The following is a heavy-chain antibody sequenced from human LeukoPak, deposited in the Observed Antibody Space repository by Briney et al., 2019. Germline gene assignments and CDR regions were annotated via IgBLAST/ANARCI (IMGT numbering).Heavy chain of an antibody. J-gene: IGHJ6*03. V-gene: IGHV1-46*01. CDR3: ARDPGVLYDSSGRYYYYYMDV. D-gene: IGHD3-22*01. CDR1: GYTFTSYY. CDR2: INPSGGST. Sequence: GASVKVSCKASGYTFTSYYIHWVRQAPGQGLEWMGIINPSGGSTSYAQKFQGRVTMTRDTSTSTVYMELSSLRSDDTAVYYCARDPGVLYDSSGRYYYYYMDVWGKGTTVTVSS.